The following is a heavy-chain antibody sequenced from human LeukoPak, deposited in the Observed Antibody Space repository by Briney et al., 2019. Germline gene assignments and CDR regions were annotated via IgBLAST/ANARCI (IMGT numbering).Heavy chain of an antibody. V-gene: IGHV3-9*01. Sequence: PGRSLRLSCAASGFTFDGYGMHWVRQAPGKGLEWVSGISWNTSNINYADSVKGRFTISRDNAKKSLYLQMNSLRAEDTAVYYCAELGITMIGGVWGKGTTVTISS. CDR3: AELGITMIGGV. J-gene: IGHJ6*04. CDR1: GFTFDGYG. CDR2: ISWNTSNI. D-gene: IGHD3-10*02.